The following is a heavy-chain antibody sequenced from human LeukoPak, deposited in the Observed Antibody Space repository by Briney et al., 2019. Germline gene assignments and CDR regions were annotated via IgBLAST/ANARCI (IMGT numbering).Heavy chain of an antibody. D-gene: IGHD3-10*01. CDR3: ARDGDGSGSYLMDD. J-gene: IGHJ4*02. CDR1: GYTFTGYY. CDR2: INPNSGGT. V-gene: IGHV1-2*02. Sequence: ASVKVSCKASGYTFTGYYMHWVRQAPGQGLEWMGWINPNSGGTNYAQKFQGRVTMTRDTSISTAYMELSRLRSDDTAVYYCARDGDGSGSYLMDDWGQGTLVTVSS.